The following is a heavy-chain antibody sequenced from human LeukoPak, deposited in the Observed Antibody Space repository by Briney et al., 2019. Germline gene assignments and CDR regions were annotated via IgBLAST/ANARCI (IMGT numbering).Heavy chain of an antibody. CDR2: INHSGST. CDR3: ARAPHELIAAPYYYYGMDV. J-gene: IGHJ6*02. CDR1: GGSFSGYY. V-gene: IGHV4-34*01. D-gene: IGHD6-13*01. Sequence: SETLSLACAVYGGSFSGYYWSWIRQPPGKGLEWIGEINHSGSTNYNPSLKSRVTISVDTSKNQFSLKLSSVTAADTAVYYCARAPHELIAAPYYYYGMDVWGQGTTVTVSS.